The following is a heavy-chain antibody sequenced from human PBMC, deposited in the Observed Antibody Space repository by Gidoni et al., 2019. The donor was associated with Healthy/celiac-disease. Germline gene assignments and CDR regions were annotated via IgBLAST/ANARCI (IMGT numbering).Heavy chain of an antibody. CDR1: GGSISSSSYY. CDR3: ARPILEHERPPGYFDY. Sequence: QLQLQESGPGLVKPSETLSLTCTVSGGSISSSSYYWGWIRQPPGKGLEWIGSIYYSGSTYYNPSLKSRVTISVDTSKNQFSLKLSSVTAADTAVYYCARPILEHERPPGYFDYWGQGTLVTVSS. CDR2: IYYSGST. V-gene: IGHV4-39*01. D-gene: IGHD2-21*01. J-gene: IGHJ4*02.